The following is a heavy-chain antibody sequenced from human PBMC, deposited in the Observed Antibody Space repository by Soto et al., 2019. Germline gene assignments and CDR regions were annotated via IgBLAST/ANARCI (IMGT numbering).Heavy chain of an antibody. J-gene: IGHJ5*02. Sequence: GGSLRLACAASGFTFSKYSMNWARQAPGKGLEWISYITSSSSTIYYADSVKGRFTISRDNAKNSLYLQMNSLRDEDTAMYYCARDNGMAGSFDPWGQGTLVTVSS. CDR2: ITSSSSTI. D-gene: IGHD2-8*01. CDR3: ARDNGMAGSFDP. V-gene: IGHV3-48*02. CDR1: GFTFSKYS.